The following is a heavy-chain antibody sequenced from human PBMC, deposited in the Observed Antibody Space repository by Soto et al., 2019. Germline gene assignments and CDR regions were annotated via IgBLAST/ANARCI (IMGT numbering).Heavy chain of an antibody. D-gene: IGHD6-6*01. CDR1: GFTFSLYG. Sequence: QVQLVQSGGGVVQPGKSLRLSCGASGFTFSLYGMHWVRQAPGKGLEWVSFIWYDGSATYYGDSVKGRFTISKDDSTNTLYLQTNSLRAEDTAVYYCARDIAVRRIDEWGQGTLVTVAS. CDR3: ARDIAVRRIDE. CDR2: IWYDGSAT. V-gene: IGHV3-33*01. J-gene: IGHJ4*02.